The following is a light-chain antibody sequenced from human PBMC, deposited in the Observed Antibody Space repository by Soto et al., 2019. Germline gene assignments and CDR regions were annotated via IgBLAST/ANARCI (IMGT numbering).Light chain of an antibody. CDR2: DAS. Sequence: EIVLTQSPASLSLSPGERATLSCRASQSVSSNLAWYQQKPGQAPRLLISDASNRATGIPARFSGSGSGTDFTLTISGLEPEDFVVYYRQQRSNSITFGQGTRLEIK. CDR3: QQRSNSIT. CDR1: QSVSSN. V-gene: IGKV3-11*01. J-gene: IGKJ5*01.